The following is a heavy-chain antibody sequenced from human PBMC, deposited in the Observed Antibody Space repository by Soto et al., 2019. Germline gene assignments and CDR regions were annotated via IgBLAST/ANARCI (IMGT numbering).Heavy chain of an antibody. V-gene: IGHV3-21*01. CDR2: ISSSSSYI. J-gene: IGHJ4*02. CDR3: ARGRATVNTIAY. D-gene: IGHD4-4*01. CDR1: GFTFSSYS. Sequence: PGGSLRLSCAASGFTFSSYSMNWVRQAPGKGLEWVSSISSSSSYIYYADSVKGRFTISRDNAKNSLYLQMNSLRAEDTAVYYCARGRATVNTIAYWGQGTLVTVSS.